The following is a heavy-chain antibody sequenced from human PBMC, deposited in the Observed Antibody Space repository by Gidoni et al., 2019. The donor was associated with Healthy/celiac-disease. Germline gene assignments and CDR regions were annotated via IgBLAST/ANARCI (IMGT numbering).Heavy chain of an antibody. CDR1: GYTFTSYD. CDR2: MNPNSGNT. J-gene: IGHJ4*02. Sequence: QVQLVQSGAEVKKPGASVKFSCKVSGYTFTSYDIYWVRQATGQGLEWMGWMNPNSGNTGYAQKFQGRVTMNRNTSINTAYMELSSLRSEDTAVYYCASSLGYSGDDSFDYWGQGTLVTVSS. CDR3: ASSLGYSGDDSFDY. V-gene: IGHV1-8*01. D-gene: IGHD5-12*01.